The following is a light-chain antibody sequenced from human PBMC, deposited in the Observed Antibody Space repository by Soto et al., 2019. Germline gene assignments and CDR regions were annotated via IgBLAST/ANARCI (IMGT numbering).Light chain of an antibody. J-gene: IGLJ1*01. CDR2: SNT. CDR3: QSYDSSISGYV. Sequence: QSVLTQPPSVSGAPGQRVTISCTGSSSNIGAGYDVHWYQQVPGTAPKLLIYSNTNRPSGVPDRFSGSKSGTSASLAITGLQAEDEADYYCQSYDSSISGYVFGTGTKGTVL. CDR1: SSNIGAGYD. V-gene: IGLV1-40*01.